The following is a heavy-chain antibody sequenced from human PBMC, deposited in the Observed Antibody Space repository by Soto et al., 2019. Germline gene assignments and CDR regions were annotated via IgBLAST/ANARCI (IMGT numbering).Heavy chain of an antibody. Sequence: GGSLRLSCAASGFTFSSYAMSWVRQAPGKGLEWVSAISGSGGSTYYADSVKGRFTISRDNSKNTLYLQMNSLRAEDTAVYYCAKSNVRYFDCFWESPYYYYGMYVRSQGSTVPVS. J-gene: IGHJ6*02. D-gene: IGHD3-9*01. CDR1: GFTFSSYA. CDR3: AKSNVRYFDCFWESPYYYYGMYV. CDR2: ISGSGGST. V-gene: IGHV3-23*01.